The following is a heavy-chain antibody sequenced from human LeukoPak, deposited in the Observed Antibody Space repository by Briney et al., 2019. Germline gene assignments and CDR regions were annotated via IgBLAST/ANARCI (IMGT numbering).Heavy chain of an antibody. V-gene: IGHV3-23*01. Sequence: GGSLRLSCAASGFTFSSYAMSRVRQAPGKGLEWVSAISGDGTRTYYADSVKGRFTISRDNSKNTLYLEMSSLRVEDTAIYYCAKWPEGAMDYFDYWGQGTLVTVSS. CDR1: GFTFSSYA. CDR2: ISGDGTRT. CDR3: AKWPEGAMDYFDY. D-gene: IGHD3-16*01. J-gene: IGHJ4*02.